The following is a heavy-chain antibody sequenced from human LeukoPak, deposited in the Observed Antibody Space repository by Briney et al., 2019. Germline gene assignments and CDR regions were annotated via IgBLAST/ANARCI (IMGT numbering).Heavy chain of an antibody. CDR2: ISSSGNNA. J-gene: IGHJ3*01. CDR1: GFTFRDAA. D-gene: IGHD5-24*01. Sequence: PGGSLRLSCAVSGFTFRDAAMTWVRQAPGKGLEWVSLISSSGNNAYYADSVKGRFTISRDNSKNTLPLQVNSLRVEDTAIYYCAKDIQLSTWGLGTMVTVSS. V-gene: IGHV3-23*01. CDR3: AKDIQLST.